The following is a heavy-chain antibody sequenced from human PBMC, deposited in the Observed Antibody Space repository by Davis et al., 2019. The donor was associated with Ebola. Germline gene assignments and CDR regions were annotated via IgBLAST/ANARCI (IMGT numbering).Heavy chain of an antibody. CDR1: GFTFSSYE. Sequence: GESLKISCAASGFTFSSYEMNWVRQAPGKGLEWVSYISSSGSIIYYADSVKGRFTISRDNAKNSLYLQMNSLRAEDTALYYCARDLVDIVVVPAAIMTGSYYYYGMDVWGQGTTVTVSS. V-gene: IGHV3-48*03. CDR2: ISSSGSII. CDR3: ARDLVDIVVVPAAIMTGSYYYYGMDV. D-gene: IGHD2-2*02. J-gene: IGHJ6*02.